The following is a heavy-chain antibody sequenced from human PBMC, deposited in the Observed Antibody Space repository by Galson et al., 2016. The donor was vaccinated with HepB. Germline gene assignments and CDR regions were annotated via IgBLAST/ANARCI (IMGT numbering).Heavy chain of an antibody. D-gene: IGHD5-12*01. CDR2: IIPMFGTP. V-gene: IGHV1-69*06. J-gene: IGHJ4*02. CDR3: ARDHSGYDSPFAY. CDR1: GGSFKNYA. Sequence: SVKVSCKASGGSFKNYAINWVRQAPGQGLEWMGEIIPMFGTPNYAQKFQGRVTITADKSKSTAYMGLSSLRSEDTAVYFCARDHSGYDSPFAYWGQGTLVTVSS.